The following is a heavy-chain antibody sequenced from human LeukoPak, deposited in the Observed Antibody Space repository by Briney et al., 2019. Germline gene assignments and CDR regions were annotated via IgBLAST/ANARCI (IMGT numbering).Heavy chain of an antibody. CDR2: IYPGDPDT. CDR1: GYIFTSYW. J-gene: IGHJ4*02. Sequence: GESLKISCKGSGYIFTSYWIGWVRQMPGKGLEWMGIIYPGDPDTRYSPSFQGHVTISADKSISTAYLQWSSLKASDTAIYYCARYGSDWYRLDYWGQGTLVTVSS. CDR3: ARYGSDWYRLDY. V-gene: IGHV5-51*01. D-gene: IGHD6-19*01.